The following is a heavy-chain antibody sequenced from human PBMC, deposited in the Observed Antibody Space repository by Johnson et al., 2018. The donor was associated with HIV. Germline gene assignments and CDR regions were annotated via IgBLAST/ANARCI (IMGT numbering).Heavy chain of an antibody. V-gene: IGHV3-23*04. J-gene: IGHJ3*02. CDR3: AKDRQWLVRDEGDAFDI. Sequence: VQLVESRGVLVQPGGSLRLSCAASGFTVSSNEMSWVRQAPGKGLEWVSSISGSGGSTYYADSVKGRFTISRDNSKNTLYLQMNSLRAEDTAVYYCAKDRQWLVRDEGDAFDIWGQGTMVTVSS. CDR1: GFTVSSNE. CDR2: ISGSGGST. D-gene: IGHD6-19*01.